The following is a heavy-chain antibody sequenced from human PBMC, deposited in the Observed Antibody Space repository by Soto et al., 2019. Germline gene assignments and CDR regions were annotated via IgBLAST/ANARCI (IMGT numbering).Heavy chain of an antibody. CDR1: GFTFSSYW. Sequence: AGGSLRLSCAASGFTFSSYWMSGVRQAPGKGLEWVANIKQDGSEKYYVDSVKGRFTISRDNAKNSLYLQMNSLRAEDTAVYYCAREGRYFDWLPHMDVWGQGTTVTVSS. CDR3: AREGRYFDWLPHMDV. D-gene: IGHD3-9*01. V-gene: IGHV3-7*04. CDR2: IKQDGSEK. J-gene: IGHJ6*02.